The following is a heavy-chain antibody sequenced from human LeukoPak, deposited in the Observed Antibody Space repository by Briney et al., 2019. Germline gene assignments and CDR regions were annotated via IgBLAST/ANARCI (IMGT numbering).Heavy chain of an antibody. CDR1: GFTFSDYY. Sequence: PGGSLRLSCAASGFTFSDYYMSWIRQAPGKGLEWVSFISGSVGYTSYADSVKGRFTIYRDNAKNSLFLQMSSLRAEDTAVYYCAGAPMITFGGVIVEVAFDIWGQGTMVTVSS. D-gene: IGHD3-16*02. CDR3: AGAPMITFGGVIVEVAFDI. V-gene: IGHV3-11*05. J-gene: IGHJ3*02. CDR2: ISGSVGYT.